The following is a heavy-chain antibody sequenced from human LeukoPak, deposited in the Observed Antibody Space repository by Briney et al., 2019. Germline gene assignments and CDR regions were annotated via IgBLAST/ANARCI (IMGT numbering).Heavy chain of an antibody. Sequence: PGGSLRLYCAGSGFTISSYAMSWVRQAPGKGLEWVSGISGSGPYTFYTDSVKGRFTISRDSSETTLYLQMNSLRAEDTALYYCAKHGYCSGISCFFDFWGQGTLVTVSS. J-gene: IGHJ4*02. CDR3: AKHGYCSGISCFFDF. CDR2: ISGSGPYT. CDR1: GFTISSYA. V-gene: IGHV3-23*01. D-gene: IGHD2-2*03.